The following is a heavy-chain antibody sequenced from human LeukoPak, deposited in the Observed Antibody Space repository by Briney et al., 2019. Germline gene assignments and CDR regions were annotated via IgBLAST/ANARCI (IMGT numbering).Heavy chain of an antibody. V-gene: IGHV4-30-2*01. CDR2: IYHSGST. CDR1: GGSISSGGYY. J-gene: IGHJ5*02. CDR3: ARAPVGPTAPGWFDP. Sequence: SETLSLTRTVSGGSISSGGYYWSWIRQPPGKGLEWIGYIYHSGSTYYNPSLKTRVTISVDRSKNQFSLKLSSVTAADTAVYYCARAPVGPTAPGWFDPWGQGTLVTVSS. D-gene: IGHD1-26*01.